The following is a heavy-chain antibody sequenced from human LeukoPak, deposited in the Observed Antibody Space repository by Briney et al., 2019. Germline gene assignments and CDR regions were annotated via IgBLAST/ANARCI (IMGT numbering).Heavy chain of an antibody. D-gene: IGHD6-13*01. CDR2: IYYSGST. J-gene: IGHJ4*02. V-gene: IGHV4-61*01. Sequence: SETLSLTCTVSGGSVSSGSYYWSWIRQPPGKGLEWIGYIYYSGSTNYNPSLKSRVTISLDTSKNQFSLKVSSVTAADTAVYYCARLRPSIGAAGTFDYWGQGTLVTVSS. CDR1: GGSVSSGSYY. CDR3: ARLRPSIGAAGTFDY.